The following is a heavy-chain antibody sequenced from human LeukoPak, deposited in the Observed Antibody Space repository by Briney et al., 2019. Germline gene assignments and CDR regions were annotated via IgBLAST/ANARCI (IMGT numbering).Heavy chain of an antibody. V-gene: IGHV3-7*01. CDR1: GFTFSSYW. CDR3: ARALWSGPVYYGMDV. D-gene: IGHD3-10*01. CDR2: INHNGNVN. Sequence: GGSLRLSCAASGFTFSSYWMNWARQAPGKGLEWVASINHNGNVNYYVDSMKGRFTISRDNAKNSLYLQMNSLRAEDTAVYYCARALWSGPVYYGMDVWGQGTTVTVSS. J-gene: IGHJ6*02.